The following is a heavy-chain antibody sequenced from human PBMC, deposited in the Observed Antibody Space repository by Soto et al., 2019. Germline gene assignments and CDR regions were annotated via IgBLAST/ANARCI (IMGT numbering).Heavy chain of an antibody. CDR2: ISHSGDST. CDR1: GLTFNMYA. J-gene: IGHJ6*02. Sequence: GGSLRLSCAASGLTFNMYAMSWVRQAPGKGLEWVSTISHSGDSTYYADSVKGRYTISRDNSENMLYLQMKSLRADDTALYFCANGYAYCPSNSCSQGHHSIMDVWGQGTTVTVSS. CDR3: ANGYAYCPSNSCSQGHHSIMDV. D-gene: IGHD2-2*01. V-gene: IGHV3-23*01.